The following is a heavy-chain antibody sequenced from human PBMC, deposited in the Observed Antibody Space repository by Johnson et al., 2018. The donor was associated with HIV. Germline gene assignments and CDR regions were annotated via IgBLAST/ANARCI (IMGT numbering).Heavy chain of an antibody. CDR3: AKERRQSRAFDI. Sequence: QMLLVESGGGLVQPGGSLRLSCAASGFTFSSYAMHWVRQAPGKGLEWVAVISSDGSITYFADSVKGRFTISRDNSKNTLYLQMNSLRAEDTAVYYCAKERRQSRAFDIWGQGTMVTVSS. CDR1: GFTFSSYA. CDR2: ISSDGSIT. D-gene: IGHD6-19*01. J-gene: IGHJ3*02. V-gene: IGHV3-30*04.